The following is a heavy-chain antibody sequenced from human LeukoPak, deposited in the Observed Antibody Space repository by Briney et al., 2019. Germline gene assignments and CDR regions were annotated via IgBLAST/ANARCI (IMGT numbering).Heavy chain of an antibody. CDR3: AKDTQRAADY. CDR2: IRYDGSNK. V-gene: IGHV3-30*02. J-gene: IGHJ4*02. D-gene: IGHD6-25*01. CDR1: GFTFSSYG. Sequence: GALRPSCAASGFTFSSYGMHWVRQAPGKGLEWVAFIRYDGSNKYYADSVKGRFTISRDNSKNTLYLQMNSLRAEDTAVYYCAKDTQRAADYWGQGTLVTVSS.